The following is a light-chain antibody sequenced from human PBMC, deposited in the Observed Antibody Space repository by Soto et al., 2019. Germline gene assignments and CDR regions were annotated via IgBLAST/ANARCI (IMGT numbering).Light chain of an antibody. V-gene: IGLV2-14*01. CDR2: EVT. Sequence: QSALTQPASVSGSPGQSITISCTGTSSDVGGYNHVSWYQIHPGKAPKLIIYEVTSRPSGVSYCFSGSKSGNSASLTISGLQAEDEADYYCSSYASSSSYVFGGGTKVTVL. CDR3: SSYASSSSYV. J-gene: IGLJ1*01. CDR1: SSDVGGYNH.